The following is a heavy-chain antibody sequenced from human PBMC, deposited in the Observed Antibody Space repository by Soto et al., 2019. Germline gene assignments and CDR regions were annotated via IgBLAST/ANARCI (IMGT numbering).Heavy chain of an antibody. Sequence: SVKVSCKASGYTFTGYYMHWVRQAPGQGLEWMGWINPNSGGTNYAQKFQGRVTMTRDTSISTAYMELSRLRSDDTAVYYCARVTGSSGYYYDYWGQGTLVTVSS. CDR3: ARVTGSSGYYYDY. D-gene: IGHD3-22*01. CDR1: GYTFTGYY. J-gene: IGHJ4*02. V-gene: IGHV1-2*02. CDR2: INPNSGGT.